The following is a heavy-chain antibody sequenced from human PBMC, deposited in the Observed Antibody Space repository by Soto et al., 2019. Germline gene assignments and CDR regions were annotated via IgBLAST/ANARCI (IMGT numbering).Heavy chain of an antibody. Sequence: DVKLVESGGGLVQPGDSLRLSCEVSGFTFSMYSMSWVRQSPGKGLEWVAKIPQDGFDGHYADSVKGRFIISRDNDKNSLHLQLNNLRAEDTAVYYCARDHLILPAHDFFYGSDVWGRGATVTVSS. CDR3: ARDHLILPAHDFFYGSDV. CDR2: IPQDGFDG. D-gene: IGHD2-21*02. J-gene: IGHJ6*02. CDR1: GFTFSMYS. V-gene: IGHV3-7*03.